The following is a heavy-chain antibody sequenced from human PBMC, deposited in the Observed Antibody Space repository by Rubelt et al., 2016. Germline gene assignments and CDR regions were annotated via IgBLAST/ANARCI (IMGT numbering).Heavy chain of an antibody. D-gene: IGHD3-22*01. CDR1: GYSFKRYA. J-gene: IGHJ4*02. Sequence: QVQLVQSGAEVKEPGASIKVSCKTSGYSFKRYAISWVRQAPGQGLEWMGWISTYNGDPRYAQTFQDRVTMTTDTSTSTAYMEWRSLRSDATAVYSCARDPSNTSGFHAYFDYWGQGTLVTVSS. CDR2: ISTYNGDP. CDR3: ARDPSNTSGFHAYFDY. V-gene: IGHV1-18*01.